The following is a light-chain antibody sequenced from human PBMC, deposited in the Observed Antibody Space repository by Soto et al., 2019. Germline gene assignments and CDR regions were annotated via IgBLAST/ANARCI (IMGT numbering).Light chain of an antibody. Sequence: QTVVTQEPSFSVSPGGTVTLTCGLSSGSVSTSNYPSWYQQTPGQAPRTLIYSTKSRSSGVPDRFSGSILGNRAALTITGAQADDESDYYCALYIDSGFWVFGGGTKVTVL. CDR2: STK. J-gene: IGLJ3*02. CDR1: SGSVSTSNY. CDR3: ALYIDSGFWV. V-gene: IGLV8-61*01.